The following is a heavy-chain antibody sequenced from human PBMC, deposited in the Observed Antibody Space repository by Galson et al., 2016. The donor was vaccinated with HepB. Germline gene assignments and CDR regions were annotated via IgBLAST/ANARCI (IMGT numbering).Heavy chain of an antibody. J-gene: IGHJ6*02. CDR3: AKDRVSFYYYGMDV. CDR1: GCTFGDYA. V-gene: IGHV3-9*01. CDR2: ITWNSGAI. Sequence: SLRLSCAASGCTFGDYAMHWVRQAPGKGLEWVSGITWNSGAIAYADSVKGRFTISRDNARNSLYLQMNNLRTEDTALYYCAKDRVSFYYYGMDVWGQGTTVTVSS. D-gene: IGHD2-8*01.